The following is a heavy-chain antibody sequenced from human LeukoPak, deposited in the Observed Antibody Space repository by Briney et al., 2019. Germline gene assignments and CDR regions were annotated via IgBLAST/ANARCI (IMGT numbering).Heavy chain of an antibody. Sequence: GGSLRLSCAASGFTFSSYGMHWVRQAPGKGLEWVAFIRYDGSNKYYADSVKDRFTISRDNSKNTLYLQMNSLRAEDTAVYYCAKDRGGWLQSYYFDYWGQGTLVTVSS. V-gene: IGHV3-30*02. CDR3: AKDRGGWLQSYYFDY. CDR1: GFTFSSYG. J-gene: IGHJ4*02. CDR2: IRYDGSNK. D-gene: IGHD5-24*01.